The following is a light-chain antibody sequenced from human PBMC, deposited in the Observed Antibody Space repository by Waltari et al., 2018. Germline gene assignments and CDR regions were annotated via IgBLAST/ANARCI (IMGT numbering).Light chain of an antibody. CDR1: QSVSRY. V-gene: IGKV3-20*01. CDR2: AAS. CDR3: QNHERLPAT. J-gene: IGKJ1*01. Sequence: EVVLTQSPGTLSLSPGKRATLSCRASQSVSRYLAWYQQRPGQAPRLLIYAASTRATGVPDRFSGSGFGTDFSLTISRLEPEDFAVYYCQNHERLPATFGQGTKVEIK.